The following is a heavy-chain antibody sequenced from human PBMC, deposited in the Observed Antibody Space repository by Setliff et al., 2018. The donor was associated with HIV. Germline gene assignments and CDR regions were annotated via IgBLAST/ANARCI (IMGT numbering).Heavy chain of an antibody. CDR1: GDSIKSSTYH. V-gene: IGHV4-61*05. D-gene: IGHD2-21*01. CDR2: IYYSGST. Sequence: SETLSLTCNVSGDSIKSSTYHWGWIRQPPGKGLEWIGYIYYSGSTNYNPSLKSRVTMSLDRSKRQFSLKLTSLTAADTAVYYCAGLSDFLDYWGLGNLVTVSS. CDR3: AGLSDFLDY. J-gene: IGHJ4*02.